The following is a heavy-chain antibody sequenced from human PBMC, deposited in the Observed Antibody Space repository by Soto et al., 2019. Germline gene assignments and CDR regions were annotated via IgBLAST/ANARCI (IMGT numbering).Heavy chain of an antibody. CDR1: GFTFSSYA. J-gene: IGHJ4*02. CDR3: ARDNLAFQGAFDL. V-gene: IGHV3-23*01. Sequence: VGSLRLSCAASGFTFSSYAMSWVRQAPGKGLEWVSGISGSGGSTYYADSVKGRFTISRDNPNKLLFLHMDNLRPEDTAVYYCARDNLAFQGAFDLWGQGTLVTVSS. D-gene: IGHD3-16*01. CDR2: ISGSGGST.